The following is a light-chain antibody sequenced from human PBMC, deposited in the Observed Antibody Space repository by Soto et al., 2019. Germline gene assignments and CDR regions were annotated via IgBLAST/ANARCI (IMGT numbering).Light chain of an antibody. CDR2: AAS. CDR3: QQYYSYPRT. J-gene: IGKJ1*01. V-gene: IGKV1-8*01. CDR1: QGISSY. Sequence: AIRMTQSPSSLSAFTGDRVTITGRPSQGISSYLAWYQQKPGKAPKLLIYAASTLQSGVPSRFSGSGSGTDFTLTISCLQSEDFATYYCQQYYSYPRTFGQGTKVEIK.